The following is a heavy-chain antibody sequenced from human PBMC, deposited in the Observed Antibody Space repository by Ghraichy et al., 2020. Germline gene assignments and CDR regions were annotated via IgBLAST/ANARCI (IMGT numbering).Heavy chain of an antibody. J-gene: IGHJ4*02. CDR3: AKSPRVVGAHYYFDY. V-gene: IGHV3-23*01. CDR1: GFTFSSYA. Sequence: GGSLRLSCAASGFTFSSYAMSWVRQAPGKGLEWVSAISGSGGSTYYAESVKGRFTISRDNSKNTLYLQMNSLRAEDTAVYYCAKSPRVVGAHYYFDYWGQGTLVTVSS. D-gene: IGHD2-15*01. CDR2: ISGSGGST.